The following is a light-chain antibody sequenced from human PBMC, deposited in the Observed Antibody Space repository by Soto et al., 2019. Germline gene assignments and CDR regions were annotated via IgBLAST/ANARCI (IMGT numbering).Light chain of an antibody. CDR1: QGVGST. CDR2: DAY. J-gene: IGKJ4*01. CDR3: QHYLTWPLA. Sequence: ELVLTQSPATLSVSPGESATLSCRASQGVGSTLAWYQQKPGRAPRLLIYDAYIRATGIPARFSGAGSGTEFTFTISRLAADGFCVYYCQHYLTWPLAFGGGTRVEI. V-gene: IGKV3-15*01.